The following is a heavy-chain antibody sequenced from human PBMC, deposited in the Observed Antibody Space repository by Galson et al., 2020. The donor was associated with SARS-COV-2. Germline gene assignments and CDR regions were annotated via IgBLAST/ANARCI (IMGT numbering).Heavy chain of an antibody. Sequence: GESLKISCAASVFTFSNHWMHWVRQVPGKGLVWVAHINEDGGSTSYADSVKGRFTISRDNAKNTLYLQMSSLRVEDTAVYYCVRGSGGLDYWGQGTLVTVSS. CDR3: VRGSGGLDY. CDR2: INEDGGST. J-gene: IGHJ4*02. V-gene: IGHV3-74*01. D-gene: IGHD3-10*01. CDR1: VFTFSNHW.